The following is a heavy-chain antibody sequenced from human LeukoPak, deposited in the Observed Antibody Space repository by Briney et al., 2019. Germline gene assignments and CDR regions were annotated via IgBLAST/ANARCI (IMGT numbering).Heavy chain of an antibody. CDR3: ARTYGPSYYFDY. Sequence: SETLCLTCTVSGGSISSSSYYWGWIRQPPGKGLEWIGSIYYSGSTYYNPSLKSRVTISVDTSKNQFSLKLSSVTAADTAVYYCARTYGPSYYFDYWGQGTLVTVSS. J-gene: IGHJ4*02. V-gene: IGHV4-39*07. CDR2: IYYSGST. D-gene: IGHD4-17*01. CDR1: GGSISSSSYY.